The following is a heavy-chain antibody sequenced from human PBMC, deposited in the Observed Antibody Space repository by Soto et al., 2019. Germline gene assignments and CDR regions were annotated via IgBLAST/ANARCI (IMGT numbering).Heavy chain of an antibody. V-gene: IGHV3-30*18. CDR3: AKDRYSSGWYLGTLYY. CDR2: ISYDGGNK. Sequence: GGSLRLSCAASGFTFSSYGMHWVRQAPGKGLEWVAVISYDGGNKYYADSVKGRFTISRDNSKNTLYLQMNSLRAEDTAVYYCAKDRYSSGWYLGTLYYWGQGTLVTVSS. CDR1: GFTFSSYG. D-gene: IGHD6-19*01. J-gene: IGHJ4*02.